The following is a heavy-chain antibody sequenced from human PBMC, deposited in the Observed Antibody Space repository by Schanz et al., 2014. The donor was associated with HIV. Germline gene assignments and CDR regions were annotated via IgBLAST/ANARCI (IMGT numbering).Heavy chain of an antibody. CDR3: ARLRGFLWFGDHPYSFDY. J-gene: IGHJ4*02. D-gene: IGHD3-10*01. CDR1: GFAFSNYA. Sequence: EVQLLESGGGLVQPGGSLRLSCAASGFAFSNYAMSWVRQAPGKGLEWVSSLSGSGSNIYYADSVKGRFTISRDNGKNSLFLQRNSLRAEDTAVYYCARLRGFLWFGDHPYSFDYWGQGTLVTVSS. V-gene: IGHV3-48*04. CDR2: LSGSGSNI.